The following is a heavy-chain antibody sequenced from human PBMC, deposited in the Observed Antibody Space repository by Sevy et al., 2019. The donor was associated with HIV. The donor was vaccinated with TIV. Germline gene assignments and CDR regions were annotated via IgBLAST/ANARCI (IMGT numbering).Heavy chain of an antibody. D-gene: IGHD2-2*01. CDR3: AKDLCSSTSCYVYYYYYGMDV. J-gene: IGHJ6*02. CDR2: IRYDGSNK. CDR1: GFTFSSYG. Sequence: GGSLRLSCAASGFTFSSYGMHWVRQAPGKGLEWVAFIRYDGSNKYYADSVKGRFTISRDNSKNTLYLQMNSLRAEDTAVYYCAKDLCSSTSCYVYYYYYGMDVRGQGTTVTVSS. V-gene: IGHV3-30*02.